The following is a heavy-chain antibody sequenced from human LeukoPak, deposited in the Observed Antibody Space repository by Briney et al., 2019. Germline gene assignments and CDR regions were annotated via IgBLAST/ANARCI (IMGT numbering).Heavy chain of an antibody. J-gene: IGHJ5*02. D-gene: IGHD6-13*01. CDR3: ARRSIAAAGNWFDP. Sequence: SVKVSCKASRGTFSSYAISWVRQAPGQGLGSMGGIIPIFGTANYAQKFQGRVTITADESTSTAYMELSSLRSEDTAVYYCARRSIAAAGNWFDPWGQGTLVTVSS. CDR2: IIPIFGTA. V-gene: IGHV1-69*13. CDR1: RGTFSSYA.